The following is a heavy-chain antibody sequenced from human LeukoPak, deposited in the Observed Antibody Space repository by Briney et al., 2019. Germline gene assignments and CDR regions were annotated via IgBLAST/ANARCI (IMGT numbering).Heavy chain of an antibody. Sequence: SVKVSCKASGGSFRRCAISWVRQTPGQGLEWMGGIIPMFGTPNYAQKFRGRVSMTTEESTSTAYMELRSLTSEDTAVYYWTKTSQSPVTPGAFDIWGQGTMVTVSS. J-gene: IGHJ3*02. CDR1: GGSFRRCA. D-gene: IGHD4-11*01. V-gene: IGHV1-69*05. CDR2: IIPMFGTP. CDR3: TKTSQSPVTPGAFDI.